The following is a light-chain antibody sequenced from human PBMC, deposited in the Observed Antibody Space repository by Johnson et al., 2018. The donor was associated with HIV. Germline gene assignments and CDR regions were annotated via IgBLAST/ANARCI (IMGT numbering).Light chain of an antibody. Sequence: QSVLTQPPSVSAAPGQKVTISCSGSSSNIGNNYVSWYQQFPGTAPKLLIYDNNKRPSGIPDRFSGSKSGTSATLGITGLQTGDEADYYCGTWDSGLSGYVFGTGTKVTV. CDR3: GTWDSGLSGYV. CDR1: SSNIGNNY. CDR2: DNN. V-gene: IGLV1-51*01. J-gene: IGLJ1*01.